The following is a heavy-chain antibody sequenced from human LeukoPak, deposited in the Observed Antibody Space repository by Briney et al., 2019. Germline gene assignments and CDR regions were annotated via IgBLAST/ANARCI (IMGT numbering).Heavy chain of an antibody. V-gene: IGHV4-4*07. CDR2: IYTSGST. CDR1: GGSISSYY. J-gene: IGHJ4*02. D-gene: IGHD3-22*01. CDR3: ARHIYDSGGYRIDY. Sequence: SETLSLTCTVSGGSISSYYWSWIRQPAGKGLEWIGRIYTSGSTNYNPFLKSRVTMSVDTSKNQFSLKLSSVTAADTAVYYCARHIYDSGGYRIDYWGQGTLVTVSS.